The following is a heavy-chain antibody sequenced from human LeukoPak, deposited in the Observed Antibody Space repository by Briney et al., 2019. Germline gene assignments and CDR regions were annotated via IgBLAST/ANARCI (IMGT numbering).Heavy chain of an antibody. CDR3: APQPTYYYDSSGPFDY. D-gene: IGHD3-22*01. J-gene: IGHJ4*02. CDR1: GFTFSSYA. Sequence: GGSLRLSCAASGFTFSSYAMSWVRQAPGKGLEWVSAISGSGGSTYYADSGKGRSTISRDNPKHTLYLQMNSLRAEDTAVYYCAPQPTYYYDSSGPFDYWGQGTLVTVSS. V-gene: IGHV3-23*01. CDR2: ISGSGGST.